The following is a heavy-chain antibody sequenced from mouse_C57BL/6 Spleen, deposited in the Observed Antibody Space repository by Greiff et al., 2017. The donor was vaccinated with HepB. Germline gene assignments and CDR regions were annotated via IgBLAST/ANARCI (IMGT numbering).Heavy chain of an antibody. J-gene: IGHJ1*03. Sequence: QVQLQQSGPELVKPGASVKISCKASGYTFTDYYINWVKQRPGQGLEWIGWIFPGSGSTYYNEKFKGKATLTVDKSSSTAYMLLSSLTSEDSAVYFCASHYYGSSTERWYFDVWGTGTTVTVSS. CDR3: ASHYYGSSTERWYFDV. CDR1: GYTFTDYY. CDR2: IFPGSGST. D-gene: IGHD1-1*01. V-gene: IGHV1-75*01.